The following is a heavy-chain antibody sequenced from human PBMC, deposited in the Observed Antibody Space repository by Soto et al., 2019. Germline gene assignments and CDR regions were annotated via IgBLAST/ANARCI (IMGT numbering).Heavy chain of an antibody. V-gene: IGHV1-69*01. CDR3: AGEGDLSSSYGDFDY. J-gene: IGHJ4*02. CDR2: IIPLFSTT. Sequence: QVELVQSGAEVKKPGSSVRVSCKASGGAFNNYGFTWVRQASGQGLEWMGQIIPLFSTTHYAQKFQGRVSNTGDGSTSTVHQEPSSLTTEEQAVFYCAGEGDLSSSYGDFDYWGQGTLVIVSS. CDR1: GGAFNNYG. D-gene: IGHD6-6*01.